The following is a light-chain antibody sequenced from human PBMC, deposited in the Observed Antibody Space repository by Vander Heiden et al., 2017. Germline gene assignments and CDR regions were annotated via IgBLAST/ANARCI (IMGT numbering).Light chain of an antibody. CDR3: QQRSNWPPWT. CDR2: DAS. J-gene: IGKJ1*01. V-gene: IGKV3-11*01. Sequence: EIVLTQSPATLSLSPGERATLSCRASQSVSSFLAWYQQKPGQAPRLLIYDASNRDTGIPARFSGNGYGKDFTLTISSREPEDFAVYYCQQRSNWPPWTFGQGTKVEIK. CDR1: QSVSSF.